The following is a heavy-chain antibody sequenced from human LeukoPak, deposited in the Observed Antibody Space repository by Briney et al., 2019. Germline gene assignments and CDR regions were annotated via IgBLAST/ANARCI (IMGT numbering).Heavy chain of an antibody. CDR3: ARSRGAVAGPAFDY. CDR1: ADSFTSHY. D-gene: IGHD6-19*01. Sequence: PSETLSLTCAVSADSFTSHYWSWIRQPPGKGLEWIGEINHSGSANYNPSLKSRVTISVDTSKNQFSLKLSSVTAADTAVYYCARSRGAVAGPAFDYWGQGTLVTVSS. CDR2: INHSGSA. V-gene: IGHV4-34*01. J-gene: IGHJ4*02.